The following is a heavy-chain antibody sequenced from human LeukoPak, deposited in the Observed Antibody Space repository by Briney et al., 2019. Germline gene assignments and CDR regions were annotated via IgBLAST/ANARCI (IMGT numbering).Heavy chain of an antibody. Sequence: ASVKVSCKASGYAFTKSAMNWVRQAPGQGLEWMGWINTNTGNPTYARGFTGRFVFSLDTSVSTAYLQITSLKADDTAVYYCSRDRNLDYSFDWGQGTLVTVSS. J-gene: IGHJ4*02. D-gene: IGHD4-11*01. CDR3: SRDRNLDYSFD. CDR2: INTNTGNP. CDR1: GYAFTKSA. V-gene: IGHV7-4-1*02.